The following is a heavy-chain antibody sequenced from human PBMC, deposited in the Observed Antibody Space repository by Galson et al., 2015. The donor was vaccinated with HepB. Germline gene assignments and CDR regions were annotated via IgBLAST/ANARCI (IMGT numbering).Heavy chain of an antibody. V-gene: IGHV3-23*01. CDR3: AKDRWREQITGYFDS. Sequence: SLRLSCAASGFTFSNYAMSWVRQAPGKGLEWVSGISDGGSTTHYADSVKGRVTTSRDNSKYRLYLELNSLRAGDTAVYYCAKDRWREQITGYFDSWGQGTLVTVSS. CDR1: GFTFSNYA. D-gene: IGHD1-26*01. CDR2: ISDGGSTT. J-gene: IGHJ4*02.